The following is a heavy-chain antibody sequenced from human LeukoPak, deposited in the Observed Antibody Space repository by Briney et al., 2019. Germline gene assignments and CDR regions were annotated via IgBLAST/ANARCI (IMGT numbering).Heavy chain of an antibody. Sequence: GGSLRLSCAASGFTFSSYSMNWVRQAPGKGLEWVSSISSSSSYMYYADSVKGRFTISRDNAKNSLYLQMSSLRAEDTALYYCARGPPLFDPWGQGTLVTVSS. J-gene: IGHJ5*02. V-gene: IGHV3-21*01. CDR2: ISSSSSYM. CDR1: GFTFSSYS. CDR3: ARGPPLFDP.